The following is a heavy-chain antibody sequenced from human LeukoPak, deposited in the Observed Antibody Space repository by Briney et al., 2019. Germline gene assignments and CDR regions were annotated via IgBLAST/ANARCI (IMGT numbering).Heavy chain of an antibody. CDR3: ARDLEAAAGIGDAFDI. CDR2: INWNGGST. Sequence: PGGSLRLSCAASGFTFSSYAMSWVRQAPGKGLEWVSGINWNGGSTGYADSVKGRFTISRDNAKNSLYLQMNSLRAEDTALYYCARDLEAAAGIGDAFDIWGQGTMVTVSS. J-gene: IGHJ3*02. CDR1: GFTFSSYA. D-gene: IGHD6-13*01. V-gene: IGHV3-20*04.